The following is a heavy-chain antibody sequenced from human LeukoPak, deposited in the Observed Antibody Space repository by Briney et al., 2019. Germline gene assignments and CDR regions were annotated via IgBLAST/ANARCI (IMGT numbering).Heavy chain of an antibody. CDR3: ARDGGSTSPPSD. CDR1: GYTFTGYY. Sequence: SVKVSCKASGYTFTGYYMHWVRQAPGQGLEWMGGIIPIFGTANYAQKFQGRVTITADESTSTAYMELSSLRSEDTAVYYCARDGGSTSPPSDWGQGTLVTVSS. J-gene: IGHJ4*02. V-gene: IGHV1-69*13. CDR2: IIPIFGTA. D-gene: IGHD2-2*01.